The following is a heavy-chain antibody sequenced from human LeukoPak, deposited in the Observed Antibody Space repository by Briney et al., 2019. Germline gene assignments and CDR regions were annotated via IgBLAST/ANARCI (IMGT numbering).Heavy chain of an antibody. V-gene: IGHV4-61*02. J-gene: IGHJ6*03. CDR1: GDSISSGDYY. Sequence: SETLSLTCTVSGDSISSGDYYWSWIRQPAGKGLEWIGRISSSGSTNYNPSLKSRVTISVDTSKNQFSLKLSSVTAADTAVYYCARAVGRYYYGSGDRVQRMLLTKYYYYMDVWGKGTTVTVSS. D-gene: IGHD3-10*01. CDR2: ISSSGST. CDR3: ARAVGRYYYGSGDRVQRMLLTKYYYYMDV.